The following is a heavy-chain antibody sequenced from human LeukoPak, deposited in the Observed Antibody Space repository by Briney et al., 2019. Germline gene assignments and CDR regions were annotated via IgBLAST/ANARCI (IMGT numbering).Heavy chain of an antibody. CDR3: ARGGGSIRHSYYYYVDV. Sequence: PGGSLRLSCEASGFTFRSYAITWVRQAPGKGLEWVSAISDSGGSTYYADSVKGRFTISRDNAKNSLYLRMNSLRDEDTALYYCARGGGSIRHSYYYYVDVWGKGTSVTVSS. V-gene: IGHV3-23*01. CDR2: ISDSGGST. J-gene: IGHJ6*03. CDR1: GFTFRSYA. D-gene: IGHD2-15*01.